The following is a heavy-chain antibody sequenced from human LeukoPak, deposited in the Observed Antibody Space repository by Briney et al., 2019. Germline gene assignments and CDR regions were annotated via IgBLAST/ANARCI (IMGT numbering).Heavy chain of an antibody. CDR1: GYSISSGYY. Sequence: PSETLSLTCTVSGYSISSGYYWGWLRQPPGKGLEWIGSIYHSGSTYYNPSLKSRVTISVDTSKNQFSLKLSSVTAADTAVYYCARGSYYDSRGFDYWGQGTLVTVSS. CDR2: IYHSGST. V-gene: IGHV4-38-2*02. D-gene: IGHD3-22*01. J-gene: IGHJ4*02. CDR3: ARGSYYDSRGFDY.